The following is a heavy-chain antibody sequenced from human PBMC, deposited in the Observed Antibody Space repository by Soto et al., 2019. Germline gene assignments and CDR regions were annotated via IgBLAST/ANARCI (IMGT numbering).Heavy chain of an antibody. V-gene: IGHV3-74*01. D-gene: IGHD6-19*01. CDR1: GFTFSSYW. J-gene: IGHJ4*02. CDR3: ARPYSSGCYALFPY. Sequence: EVQLVESGGGLVQPGGSLRLSCAASGFTFSSYWMHWVRQAPGKGLVWVSRINSDGSITSYADSVKGRFTISRDNAKNMLYMQVNSLRAEDTAVYYCARPYSSGCYALFPYWGQGTLVTVSS. CDR2: INSDGSIT.